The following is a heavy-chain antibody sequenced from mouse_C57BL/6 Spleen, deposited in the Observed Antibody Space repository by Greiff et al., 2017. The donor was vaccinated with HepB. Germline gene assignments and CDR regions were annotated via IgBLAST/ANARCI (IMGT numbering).Heavy chain of an antibody. CDR2: IYPGDGDT. CDR1: GYAFSSSW. CDR3: ARHGSSPYYYAMDY. D-gene: IGHD1-1*01. V-gene: IGHV1-82*01. J-gene: IGHJ4*01. Sequence: QVQLQQSGPELVKPGASVKISCKASGYAFSSSWMNWVKQRPGKGLEWIGRIYPGDGDTNYNGKFKGKATLTADKSSSTAYMQLSSLTSEDSAVYFCARHGSSPYYYAMDYWGQGTSVTVSS.